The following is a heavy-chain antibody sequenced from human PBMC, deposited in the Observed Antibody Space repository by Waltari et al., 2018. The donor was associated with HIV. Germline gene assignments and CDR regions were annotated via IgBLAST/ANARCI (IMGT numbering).Heavy chain of an antibody. D-gene: IGHD3-3*01. CDR2: INIDGRTI. CDR3: SRDTFGEYDF. CDR1: GFTVPNYW. Sequence: EVQLVQSRGGLIKPGGSLRLPGAALGFTVPNYWMHWVRQSPGKGLVWVSRINIDGRTIDYADSVKGRFTISRDSAKNTLSLQMNSLREEDTAVYYCSRDTFGEYDFWGQGALVTVSS. J-gene: IGHJ4*02. V-gene: IGHV3-74*01.